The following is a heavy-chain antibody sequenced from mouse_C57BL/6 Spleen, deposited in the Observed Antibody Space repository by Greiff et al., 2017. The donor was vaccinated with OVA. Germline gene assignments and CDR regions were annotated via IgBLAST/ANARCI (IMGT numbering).Heavy chain of an antibody. V-gene: IGHV1-80*01. CDR2: IYPGDGDT. D-gene: IGHD3-2*02. Sequence: QVQLKQSGAELAKPGASVKISCKASGYAFSSYWMNWVKQRPGKGLEWIGQIYPGDGDTNYNGKFKGKATLTADKSSSTAYMQLSSLTSEDSAVYFGERRGTQAPYFDYWGQGTTLTVSS. CDR3: ERRGTQAPYFDY. J-gene: IGHJ2*01. CDR1: GYAFSSYW.